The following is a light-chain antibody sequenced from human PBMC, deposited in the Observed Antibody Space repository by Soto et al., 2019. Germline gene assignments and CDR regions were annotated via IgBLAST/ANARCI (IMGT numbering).Light chain of an antibody. CDR1: SSDVGGYNY. Sequence: QSALTQPASVSGSPGQSITISCTGTSSDVGGYNYVSWYQQHPGKAPKLMIYEVSNRPSGVSNRFSASKSGNTASLTISGLQAEDEADYYCSSYTSSSTLMLFGGGTKLTV. J-gene: IGLJ2*01. V-gene: IGLV2-14*01. CDR3: SSYTSSSTLML. CDR2: EVS.